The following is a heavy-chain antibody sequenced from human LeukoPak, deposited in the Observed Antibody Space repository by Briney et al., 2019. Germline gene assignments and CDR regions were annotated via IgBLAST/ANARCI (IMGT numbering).Heavy chain of an antibody. D-gene: IGHD3-22*01. J-gene: IGHJ4*02. CDR3: ARVTGYMIEDYFDY. V-gene: IGHV4-59*01. Sequence: SETLSLTCTVPGGSISSYYWSWIRQPPGKGLEWIGYIYYSGSTNYNPSLKSRVTISVETSKNQFSLKLSSVTAADTAVYYCARVTGYMIEDYFDYWGQGTLVTVSS. CDR1: GGSISSYY. CDR2: IYYSGST.